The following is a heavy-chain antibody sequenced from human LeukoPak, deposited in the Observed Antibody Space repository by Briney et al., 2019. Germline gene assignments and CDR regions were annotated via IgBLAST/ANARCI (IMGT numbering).Heavy chain of an antibody. CDR3: ARARNYGAFDY. Sequence: SETLSLTCTVSGGSVSSGSYYWSWIRQPPGKGPEWIGYIYYSGSTNYNPSLKSRVTISVDTSKNQFSLKLSSVTAADTAVYYCARARNYGAFDYWGQGTLVTVSS. J-gene: IGHJ4*02. D-gene: IGHD4-17*01. V-gene: IGHV4-61*01. CDR2: IYYSGST. CDR1: GGSVSSGSYY.